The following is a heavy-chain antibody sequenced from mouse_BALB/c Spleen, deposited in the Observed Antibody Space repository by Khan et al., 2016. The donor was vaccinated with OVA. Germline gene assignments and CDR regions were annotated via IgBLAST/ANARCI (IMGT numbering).Heavy chain of an antibody. V-gene: IGHV1-7*01. CDR1: GYTFINYW. CDR2: INPSTGYT. Sequence: QMQLEESGAELVKPGASVKMSCKASGYTFINYWILWVKQRPGQGLEWIGYINPSTGYTEYNQNFKDKATLTADKSSSTAYMQLSSLTSEDSAVYYYERRGLRWDLDYWGQGTTLTVSS. D-gene: IGHD1-1*01. J-gene: IGHJ2*01. CDR3: ERRGLRWDLDY.